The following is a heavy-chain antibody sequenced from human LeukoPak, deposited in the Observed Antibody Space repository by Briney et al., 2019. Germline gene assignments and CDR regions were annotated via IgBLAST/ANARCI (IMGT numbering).Heavy chain of an antibody. D-gene: IGHD3-10*01. CDR3: AREPGNTGHFDY. V-gene: IGHV4-34*01. J-gene: IGHJ4*02. CDR2: INHSGST. Sequence: SETLSLTCAVYGGSFSDYYWTWIRQPPGKGLEWIGEINHSGSTNYNPSLKSRVTISVDTSKKQFFLRLSSVTAADTAVYYCAREPGNTGHFDYWGQGTLVTVSS. CDR1: GGSFSDYY.